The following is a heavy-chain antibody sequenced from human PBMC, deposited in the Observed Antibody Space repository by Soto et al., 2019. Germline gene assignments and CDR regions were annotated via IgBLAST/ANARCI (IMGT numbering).Heavy chain of an antibody. J-gene: IGHJ4*02. CDR2: IGAGGRST. D-gene: IGHD3-16*01. V-gene: IGHV3-23*01. CDR1: GFTFSSYA. Sequence: EVQLLESGGGLVQPGGSLRLSCAASGFTFSSYAMTWVRQAPGKGLEWVSTIGAGGRSTYSADSVKGRFTISRDNSKNTLYLQMNSLRAGDTAVYYCAKIRPSIDHWGQGTLVTVSS. CDR3: AKIRPSIDH.